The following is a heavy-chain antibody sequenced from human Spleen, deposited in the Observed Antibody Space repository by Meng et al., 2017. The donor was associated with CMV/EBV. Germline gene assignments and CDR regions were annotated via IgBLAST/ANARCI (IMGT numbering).Heavy chain of an antibody. Sequence: NWWSWVRQTPGNGLEWIGEIYYGGTTNYNPSIRGRVAMSLDESANQFSLRLNSVTGADTAVYYCARVRYCSDGLCYDRHLYGIDVWGRGTTVTVSS. CDR1: NW. CDR2: IYYGGTT. V-gene: IGHV4-4*02. D-gene: IGHD2-15*01. CDR3: ARVRYCSDGLCYDRHLYGIDV. J-gene: IGHJ6*02.